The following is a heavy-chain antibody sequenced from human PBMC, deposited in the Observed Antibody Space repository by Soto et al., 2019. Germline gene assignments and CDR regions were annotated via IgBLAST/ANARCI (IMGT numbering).Heavy chain of an antibody. Sequence: QLHLVQSGAEVKKPGASVKVSCTASGYTFTSFGVSWVRQVPGHGLEWMGWISGYNGDTDYAQKFQGRVTMTTDRYTSTAYMELRSLRSDDTDVYYCARGKPQQIVGYNYYYGMDVWGQGTTVTVSS. CDR3: ARGKPQQIVGYNYYYGMDV. D-gene: IGHD6-6*01. V-gene: IGHV1-18*04. CDR1: GYTFTSFG. J-gene: IGHJ6*02. CDR2: ISGYNGDT.